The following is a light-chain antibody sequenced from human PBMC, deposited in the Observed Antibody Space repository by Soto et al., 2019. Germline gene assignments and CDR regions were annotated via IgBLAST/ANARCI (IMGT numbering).Light chain of an antibody. CDR3: HQYYRYPFM. V-gene: IGKV1-5*03. CDR1: QSISNL. CDR2: KAS. Sequence: DIQMTQSPSTLSASVGDRVTITCRASQSISNLLAWYQQKPGQAPYLLIYKASSVHGGVPTRFSGSASGTEFSLIISRLHPDDFASYYYHQYYRYPFMFGPGTKVDIK. J-gene: IGKJ1*01.